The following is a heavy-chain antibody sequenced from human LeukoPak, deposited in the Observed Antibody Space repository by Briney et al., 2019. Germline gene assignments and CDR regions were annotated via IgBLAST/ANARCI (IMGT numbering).Heavy chain of an antibody. J-gene: IGHJ4*02. CDR3: ATRYYDFWSGYYFNY. CDR2: IYYSGST. V-gene: IGHV4-30-4*08. Sequence: SQTLSLTCTVSGGSISSGDYYWSWIRQPPGKGLEWIGYIYYSGSTYYNPPLKSRVTISVDTSKNQFSLKLSSVTAADTAVYYCATRYYDFWSGYYFNYWGQGTLVTVSS. CDR1: GGSISSGDYY. D-gene: IGHD3-3*01.